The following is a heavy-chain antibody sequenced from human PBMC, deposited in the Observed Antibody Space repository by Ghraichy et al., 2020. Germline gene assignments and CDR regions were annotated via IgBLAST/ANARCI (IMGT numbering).Heavy chain of an antibody. CDR1: GFTFSGSA. Sequence: GGSLRLSCAASGFTFSGSAMHWVRQASGKGLEWVGRIRSKANNYATAYAASVKGRLTISRDDSRDTAYLQMNSLKTEDTAVYYCTRGFEYCGGGSCYTEFDYWRQGTLVTVSS. D-gene: IGHD2-15*01. J-gene: IGHJ4*02. CDR2: IRSKANNYAT. CDR3: TRGFEYCGGGSCYTEFDY. V-gene: IGHV3-73*01.